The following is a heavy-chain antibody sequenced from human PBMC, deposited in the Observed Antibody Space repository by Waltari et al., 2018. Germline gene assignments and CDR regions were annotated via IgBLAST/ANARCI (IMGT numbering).Heavy chain of an antibody. Sequence: QVQLVQSGAEVKKPGASVKVSCKASGYTFTSYDLNWVGQAPGQGLEGVGWMNPNSGNTGYAQKFQGRVTMTRNTSISTAYMELSSLRSEDTAVYYCARVLLLHYYYYYYGMDVWGQGTTVTVSS. CDR1: GYTFTSYD. CDR3: ARVLLLHYYYYYYGMDV. CDR2: MNPNSGNT. V-gene: IGHV1-8*01. J-gene: IGHJ6*02. D-gene: IGHD2-15*01.